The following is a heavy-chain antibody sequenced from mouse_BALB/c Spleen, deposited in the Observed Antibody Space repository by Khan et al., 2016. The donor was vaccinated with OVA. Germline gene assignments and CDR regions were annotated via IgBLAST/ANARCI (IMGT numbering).Heavy chain of an antibody. CDR2: IWSDGST. D-gene: IGHD2-10*01. CDR1: GFSFTNYG. Sequence: QVQLKESGPGLVAPSQSLSITCTISGFSFTNYGIHWVRQPPGKGLEWLVVIWSDGSTSYNSALKSRLSISRDNSKSQVFLRMNSLQTEDTAMYYCARQPYFHYYIMDYWGQGTSVIVSS. J-gene: IGHJ4*01. CDR3: ARQPYFHYYIMDY. V-gene: IGHV2-6-1*01.